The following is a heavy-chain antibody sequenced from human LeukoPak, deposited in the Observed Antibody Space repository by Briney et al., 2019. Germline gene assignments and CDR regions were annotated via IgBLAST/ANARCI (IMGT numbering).Heavy chain of an antibody. D-gene: IGHD3-3*01. CDR2: IYYSGST. CDR3: ARANFWSGYYGY. Sequence: PXGXXVXGIGSIYYSGSTYYNPSLKSRVTISVDTSKNQFSLKLSSVTAADTAVYYCARANFWSGYYGYWGQGTLVTVSS. J-gene: IGHJ4*02. V-gene: IGHV4-39*01.